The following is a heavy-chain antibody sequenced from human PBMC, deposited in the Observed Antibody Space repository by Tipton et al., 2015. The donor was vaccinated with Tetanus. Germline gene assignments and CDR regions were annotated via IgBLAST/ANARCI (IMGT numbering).Heavy chain of an antibody. CDR1: GYTFTGNY. D-gene: IGHD3-22*01. CDR2: IRPSSGDT. CDR3: ARGAYYPESSGLRGGYYGMDV. Sequence: QVQLVQSGAEVKKPGASVKVSCKASGYTFTGNYMHWVRQAPGQGLEWMGWIRPSSGDTKYAQKFEGGVSMTRDTSIGTAYMELSSLTSDDTAVYYCARGAYYPESSGLRGGYYGMDVWGQGTTVTVSS. J-gene: IGHJ6*02. V-gene: IGHV1-2*02.